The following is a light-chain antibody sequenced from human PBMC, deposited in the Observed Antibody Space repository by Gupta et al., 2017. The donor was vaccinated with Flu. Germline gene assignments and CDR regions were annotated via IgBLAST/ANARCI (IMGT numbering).Light chain of an antibody. CDR2: AAS. V-gene: IGKV1-8*01. J-gene: IGKJ2*03. CDR3: QHYYSYPYS. Sequence: AIRMTQSPSSFSASTGDRVTITCRASQGISSYLAWYQQKPGKAPQLLIYAASTLQSGVPSRFSGSGSGTDFTLTISCLQSEDLSTYYCQHYYSYPYSFGQGTKVDIK. CDR1: QGISSY.